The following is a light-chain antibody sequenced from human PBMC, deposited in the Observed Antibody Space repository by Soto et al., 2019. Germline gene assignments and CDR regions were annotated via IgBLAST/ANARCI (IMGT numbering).Light chain of an antibody. CDR3: QHYGTSAF. CDR1: QSVSSSY. CDR2: GAS. V-gene: IGKV3-20*01. J-gene: IGKJ3*01. Sequence: EIVLTQSPGTLSLSPGERATLSCRASQSVSSSYLAWYQQKPGQAPRLLIYGASSRATGIPDRFSVSAYGTDFTLTISRLEPEDFAVYYCQHYGTSAFFGPGTKVDIK.